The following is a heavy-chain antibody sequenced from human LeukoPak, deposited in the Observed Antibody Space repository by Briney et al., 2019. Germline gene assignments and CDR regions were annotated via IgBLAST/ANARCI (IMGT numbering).Heavy chain of an antibody. V-gene: IGHV4-39*01. CDR1: GGSISSSGYF. J-gene: IGHJ3*02. CDR2: ISHSGST. CDR3: ARLDVVIVPAHPAI. Sequence: KPSETLSLTCSVSGGSISSSGYFWGWIRQPPGKGLEWIGSISHSGSTYYNRSVKSRVTISEDTSKNQFSLKLTSVTAADTAVYYCARLDVVIVPAHPAIWGQGTMVTVSP. D-gene: IGHD2-2*03.